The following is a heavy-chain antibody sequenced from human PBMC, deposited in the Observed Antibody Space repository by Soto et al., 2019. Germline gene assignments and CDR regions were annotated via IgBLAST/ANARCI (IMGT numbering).Heavy chain of an antibody. V-gene: IGHV4-30-4*01. CDR3: ARGRYCLTGRCFPNWFDS. Sequence: TLSLTCSVSGDSISSVDYFWAWIRQPPGQALEYIGYIYKSATTYYNPSFESRVAISLDTSKSQFSLNVTSVTAADTAVYFCARGRYCLTGRCFPNWFDSWGQGTLVTVSS. D-gene: IGHD2-15*01. CDR2: IYKSATT. J-gene: IGHJ5*01. CDR1: GDSISSVDYF.